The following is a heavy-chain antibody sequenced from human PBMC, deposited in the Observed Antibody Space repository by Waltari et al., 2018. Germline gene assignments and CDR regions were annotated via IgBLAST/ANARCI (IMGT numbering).Heavy chain of an antibody. J-gene: IGHJ4*02. V-gene: IGHV1-69*12. CDR3: ARKVWAGTGTMYYFDY. CDR1: GGTFSSYA. D-gene: IGHD1-7*01. Sequence: QVQLVQSGAEVKKPGSSVKVSCKASGGTFSSYAISWVRQAPGQGLEWMGGIIPTFGTANYEQKFQGRVTITADESTSTAYMELSSLRSEDTAVYYCARKVWAGTGTMYYFDYWGQGTLVTVSS. CDR2: IIPTFGTA.